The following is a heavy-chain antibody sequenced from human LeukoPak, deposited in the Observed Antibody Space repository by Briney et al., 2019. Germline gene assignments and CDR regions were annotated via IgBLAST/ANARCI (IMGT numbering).Heavy chain of an antibody. V-gene: IGHV4-34*12. Sequence: PSETLSLTCAVHGYSLTNHYWIWIRQPPGKGLEWIGEILHTGSTNYNPSFKSRVTISVDTSKNQFFLNLTSVTAADTAVYYCARWPGAVHPWGQGILVTVSS. CDR1: GYSLTNHY. CDR2: ILHTGST. J-gene: IGHJ5*02. D-gene: IGHD6-13*01. CDR3: ARWPGAVHP.